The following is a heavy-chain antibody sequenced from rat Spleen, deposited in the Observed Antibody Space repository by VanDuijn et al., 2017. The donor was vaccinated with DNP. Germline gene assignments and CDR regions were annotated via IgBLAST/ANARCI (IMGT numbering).Heavy chain of an antibody. V-gene: IGHV5-7*01. J-gene: IGHJ2*01. CDR1: GFTFSDCN. D-gene: IGHD1-7*01. Sequence: EVQLVESGGGLVQPGRSLKLSCVVSGFTFSDCNMPWVRQVPKKGLDWVATLSYDDTRTYYRESVMGRFTISRDNARSTLYLQMDSLRSKDTATYYCAKEHDYGPDYWGQGVMVTVSS. CDR2: LSYDDTRT. CDR3: AKEHDYGPDY.